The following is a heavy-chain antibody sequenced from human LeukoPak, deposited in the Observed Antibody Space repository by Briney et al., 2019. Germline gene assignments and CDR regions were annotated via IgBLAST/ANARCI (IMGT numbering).Heavy chain of an antibody. Sequence: GGSLRLSCAASVFTFSTYWMHWVRQAPGKGLVWVSRCKSGGGTNYADSVKGRFTISRDNAKKTVSLQMNSLRPEDTGVYYCARAPSEIGGYYPEYFRHWGQGTPVTVSS. J-gene: IGHJ1*01. CDR1: VFTFSTYW. V-gene: IGHV3-74*01. CDR2: CKSGGGT. CDR3: ARAPSEIGGYYPEYFRH. D-gene: IGHD3-22*01.